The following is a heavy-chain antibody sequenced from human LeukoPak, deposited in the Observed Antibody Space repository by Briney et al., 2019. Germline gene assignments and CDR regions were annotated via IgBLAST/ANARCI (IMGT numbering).Heavy chain of an antibody. Sequence: ASVKVSCKASGGTFSSYAISWVRQAPGQGLEWMGGIITIFGTANYAQKFQGRVTITTDESTSTAYMELSSLRSDDTAVYYCARGPKGTAALIYYYYMDVWGKGTTVTVSS. CDR2: IITIFGTA. V-gene: IGHV1-69*05. J-gene: IGHJ6*03. CDR1: GGTFSSYA. CDR3: ARGPKGTAALIYYYYMDV. D-gene: IGHD6-13*01.